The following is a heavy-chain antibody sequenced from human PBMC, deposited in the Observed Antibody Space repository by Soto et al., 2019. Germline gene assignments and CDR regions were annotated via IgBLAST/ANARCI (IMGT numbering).Heavy chain of an antibody. V-gene: IGHV1-69*01. CDR1: ADTFNSSA. Sequence: QVQLVQSGAEVKKPGSSVKVSCKASADTFNSSAFSWVRQAPGQGLEWMGGIIPFFHAANYAQRFQGRVTITADESTSTVYMELSSLRSEDTALYYCARDLISNYHYYGMDVWGQGTTVTVSS. CDR3: ARDLISNYHYYGMDV. CDR2: IIPFFHAA. J-gene: IGHJ6*02.